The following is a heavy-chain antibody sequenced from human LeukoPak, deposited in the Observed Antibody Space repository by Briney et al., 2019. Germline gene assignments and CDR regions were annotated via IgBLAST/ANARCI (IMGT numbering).Heavy chain of an antibody. Sequence: SETLSLTCTVSGGSISSGSYYWSWIRQPAGKGLEWIGRIYTSGSTNYNPPLKSRVTISVDTSKNQFSLKLTSVTAADTAVYYCARQDYGEVNWGQGTLVTVSS. CDR2: IYTSGST. CDR1: GGSISSGSYY. V-gene: IGHV4-61*02. D-gene: IGHD4-17*01. J-gene: IGHJ4*02. CDR3: ARQDYGEVN.